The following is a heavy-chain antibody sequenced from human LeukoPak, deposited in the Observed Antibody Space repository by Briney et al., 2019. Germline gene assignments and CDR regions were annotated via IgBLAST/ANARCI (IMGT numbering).Heavy chain of an antibody. CDR3: ARAAPGGHWFDS. CDR2: IDPGDSDT. CDR1: GSNFTTYW. J-gene: IGHJ5*01. V-gene: IGHV5-51*01. D-gene: IGHD3-10*01. Sequence: GESLKISCKGSGSNFTTYWIGWVRQMPGKGLEWMGIIDPGDSDTRYSPSFQGHVTISADRSIITAYLQRNSLKASDTAMYYCARAAPGGHWFDSRGQGTLVTVSS.